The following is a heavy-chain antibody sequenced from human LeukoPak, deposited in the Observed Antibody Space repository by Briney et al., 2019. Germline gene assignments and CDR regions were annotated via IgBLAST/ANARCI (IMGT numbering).Heavy chain of an antibody. Sequence: AETLSLTCTVSGGSISSYYWSWIRRPPGEGLEWIGYIYYSGSTNYNPSLKSRVTVSVDPSKNQFSLKLSSVTAADTAVYYCASGYYDFWSGYYKHYYYMDVWGKGTTVTVSS. V-gene: IGHV4-59*01. CDR3: ASGYYDFWSGYYKHYYYMDV. CDR1: GGSISSYY. D-gene: IGHD3-3*01. CDR2: IYYSGST. J-gene: IGHJ6*03.